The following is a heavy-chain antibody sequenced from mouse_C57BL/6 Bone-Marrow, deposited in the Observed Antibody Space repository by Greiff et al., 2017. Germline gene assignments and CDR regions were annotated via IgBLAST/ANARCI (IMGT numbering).Heavy chain of an antibody. CDR1: GYTFTSYW. J-gene: IGHJ4*01. CDR3: ARSERRRTPYYAMDY. CDR2: IDPSDSYT. Sequence: HVQLQPPWAELVMPGASVKLSCKASGYTFTSYWMHWVKQRPGQGLEWIGEIDPSDSYTTYNQKFKGKSTLTVDQSSSTAYMQRSSLTSEDAAVYYCARSERRRTPYYAMDYWGQGTSVTVSS. V-gene: IGHV1-69*01.